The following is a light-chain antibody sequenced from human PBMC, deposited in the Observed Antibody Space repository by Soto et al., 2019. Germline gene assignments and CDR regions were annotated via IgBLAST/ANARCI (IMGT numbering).Light chain of an antibody. CDR1: QSISSSY. V-gene: IGKV3-20*01. Sequence: EIVLTQSPCTLSLSAGEIATLSCSASQSISSSYLAWYQQKPGQAPRLLIYGASSRATGIPDRFSGSGSGTDLTLNISRLEPEDFAVYYCQQHDNSPWMFGQGTKVDIK. CDR2: GAS. CDR3: QQHDNSPWM. J-gene: IGKJ1*01.